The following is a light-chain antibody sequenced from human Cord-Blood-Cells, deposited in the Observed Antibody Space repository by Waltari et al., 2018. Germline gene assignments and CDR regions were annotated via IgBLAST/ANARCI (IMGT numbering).Light chain of an antibody. J-gene: IGLJ3*02. CDR1: SSNIGSNY. Sequence: QSVLTQPPSASGTPGQRVTISCSGSSSNIGSNYVYWYQQLPGTAPKLIIYRNNQRPSGYADRFSGCKSGTSASLAIRGLRSEDEADYYCAAGDDSLSGWVFGGVTKLTGL. V-gene: IGLV1-47*01. CDR2: RNN. CDR3: AAGDDSLSGWV.